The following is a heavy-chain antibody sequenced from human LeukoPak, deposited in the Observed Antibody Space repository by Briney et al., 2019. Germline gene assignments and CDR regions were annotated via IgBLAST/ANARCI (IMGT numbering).Heavy chain of an antibody. Sequence: ASEKVSCKASGYTFTSFNVNWVRQAPGQGLEWMGVIRPTGVSTDYAQNFQGRVTMTSDTSTRTVYMELSSLRSEDTAVYYCARRAIYDNSGSYSDAFDFWGQGTLVTVSS. V-gene: IGHV1-46*01. CDR1: GYTFTSFN. CDR2: IRPTGVST. D-gene: IGHD3-22*01. J-gene: IGHJ3*01. CDR3: ARRAIYDNSGSYSDAFDF.